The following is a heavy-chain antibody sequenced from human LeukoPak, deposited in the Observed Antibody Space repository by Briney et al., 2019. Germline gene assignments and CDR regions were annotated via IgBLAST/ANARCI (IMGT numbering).Heavy chain of an antibody. V-gene: IGHV4-59*11. CDR1: GGSISSHY. J-gene: IGHJ4*02. CDR2: IYYSGST. CDR3: ARHDGVRGVVDY. Sequence: SETLSLTCTVSGGSISSHYWSWIRQPPGKGLEWIGYIYYSGSTNYNPSLKSRVTISVDTSKNQFSLKLSSVTAADTAVYYCARHDGVRGVVDYRGQGTLVTVSS. D-gene: IGHD3-10*01.